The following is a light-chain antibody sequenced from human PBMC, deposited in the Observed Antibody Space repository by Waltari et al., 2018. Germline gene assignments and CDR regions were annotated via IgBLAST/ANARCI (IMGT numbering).Light chain of an antibody. CDR2: DAS. CDR1: QSISSW. Sequence: DIQMTQSPSTRSASVGDRVTITCRASQSISSWLAWYQQKPGKAPKLLIYDASSLESGVPSRFSGSGSGTEFTLTISSLQPDDFATYYCQQYGTFGQGTKVEIK. J-gene: IGKJ1*01. CDR3: QQYGT. V-gene: IGKV1-5*01.